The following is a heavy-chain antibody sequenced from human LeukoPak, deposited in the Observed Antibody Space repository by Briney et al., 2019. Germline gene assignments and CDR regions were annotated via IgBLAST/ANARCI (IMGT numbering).Heavy chain of an antibody. Sequence: ASVKVSCKASGYTFTSYYMHWVRQAPGQGLEWMGIINPSGGSTSYVQKFQGRVTMTRDTSTSTVYMELSSLRSEDTAVYYCARGRATTVTTDGADYWGQGTLVTVSS. D-gene: IGHD4-17*01. V-gene: IGHV1-46*01. J-gene: IGHJ4*02. CDR3: ARGRATTVTTDGADY. CDR1: GYTFTSYY. CDR2: INPSGGST.